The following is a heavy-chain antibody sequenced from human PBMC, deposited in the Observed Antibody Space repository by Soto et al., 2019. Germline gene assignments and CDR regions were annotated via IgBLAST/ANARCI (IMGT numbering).Heavy chain of an antibody. V-gene: IGHV3-30*18. D-gene: IGHD3-22*01. CDR1: GFTFSTYG. CDR2: ISSDGKSE. J-gene: IGHJ4*02. CDR3: AKTITTYSGDSRRRGALVDY. Sequence: QVQLVESGGGVDQPGRSLRLSCAASGFTFSTYGMHWVRQPPGKGLEWVAVISSDGKSEHYADPVKGRFSISRDNSKNTLSLQMNSLRVEDTAVYYCAKTITTYSGDSRRRGALVDYWGQGTLVTVSS.